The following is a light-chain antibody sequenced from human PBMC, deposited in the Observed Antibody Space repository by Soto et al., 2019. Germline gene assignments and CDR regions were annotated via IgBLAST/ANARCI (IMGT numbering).Light chain of an antibody. CDR3: QQYGSSPT. V-gene: IGKV3-20*01. CDR1: QSVSSSY. Sequence: EIVLTQSPGTLSLSPGERATLSCRASQSVSSSYLAWYQHKRGQAPRLLVYGASSRATGIPDRFSGSGSGTDFTLTISRLEPADSAVYDCQQYGSSPTFGGGTRVEIK. J-gene: IGKJ4*01. CDR2: GAS.